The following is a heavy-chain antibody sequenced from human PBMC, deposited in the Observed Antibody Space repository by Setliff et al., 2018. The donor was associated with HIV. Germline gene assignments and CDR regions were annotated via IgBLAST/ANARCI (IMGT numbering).Heavy chain of an antibody. Sequence: GGSLRLPCAISEFTFGNSIIAWVRQAPGKGLEWVSTISNVDGSTYFADSVKGRFTISGDKSKNTVYLQMNSLRAEDTAVYFCAKEGHSSGRCGAFDIWGQGTVVTVSS. CDR1: EFTFGNSI. J-gene: IGHJ3*02. V-gene: IGHV3-23*01. D-gene: IGHD6-19*01. CDR2: ISNVDGST. CDR3: AKEGHSSGRCGAFDI.